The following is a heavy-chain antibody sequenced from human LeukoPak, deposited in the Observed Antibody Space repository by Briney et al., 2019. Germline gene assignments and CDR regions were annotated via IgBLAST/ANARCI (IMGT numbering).Heavy chain of an antibody. J-gene: IGHJ4*02. D-gene: IGHD6-19*01. Sequence: KPSETLSLTCTVSGGSISSYYWNWIRQPAGKGLEWIGRIYTSGSTNYNPSLKSRVTMSIDTSKNQFSLELTSVTAADTAVYYCARDGVNSDWPPHFWGQGTLVTVSS. V-gene: IGHV4-4*07. CDR3: ARDGVNSDWPPHF. CDR2: IYTSGST. CDR1: GGSISSYY.